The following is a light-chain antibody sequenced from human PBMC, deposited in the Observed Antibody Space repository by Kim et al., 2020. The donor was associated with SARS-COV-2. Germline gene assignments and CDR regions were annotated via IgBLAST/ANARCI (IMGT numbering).Light chain of an antibody. CDR3: QQYGSSPLS. J-gene: IGKJ4*01. V-gene: IGKV3-20*01. Sequence: EIVLTQSPGTLSLSPGERATLSCRASQSVSSSYLAWYQQKPGQAPMLLLYGASSRATGIPDRFSGSGSGTDFTLTISRLEPEDFAVYYWQQYGSSPLSFGGETNVDIK. CDR2: GAS. CDR1: QSVSSSY.